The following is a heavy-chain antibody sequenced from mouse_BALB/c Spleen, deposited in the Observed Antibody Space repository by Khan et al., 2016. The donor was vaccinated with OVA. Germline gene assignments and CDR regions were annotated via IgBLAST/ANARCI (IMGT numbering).Heavy chain of an antibody. D-gene: IGHD1-1*01. J-gene: IGHJ4*01. CDR3: ARENYYSRTCYAMDY. CDR2: IAPGSGSA. Sequence: DLVKPGASVKLSCKASGYTFTSDWINWIKQRPGQGLEWIGRIAPGSGSAYYNEMFKDKATLTVDISSSTAYIQLSSLSSEDSAVYCCARENYYSRTCYAMDYWGQGTSVTVSS. V-gene: IGHV1S41*01. CDR1: GYTFTSDW.